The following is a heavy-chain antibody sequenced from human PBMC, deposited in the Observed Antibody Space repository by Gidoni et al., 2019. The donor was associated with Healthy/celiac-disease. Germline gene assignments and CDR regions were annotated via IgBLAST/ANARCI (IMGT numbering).Heavy chain of an antibody. CDR1: GFTFRSYW. J-gene: IGHJ3*02. D-gene: IGHD2-15*01. V-gene: IGHV3-7*01. CDR3: ARDAGWFDAFDI. Sequence: EVQLVEYGGGLVQPGGSPCLSCPASGFTFRSYWMSWVRQAPGKGVEGVANIKQDGSEKYYVDSVKGRFTSSRDNAKNSLYLQMNSLRAKDTAVYYCARDAGWFDAFDIWGQGTMVTVSS. CDR2: IKQDGSEK.